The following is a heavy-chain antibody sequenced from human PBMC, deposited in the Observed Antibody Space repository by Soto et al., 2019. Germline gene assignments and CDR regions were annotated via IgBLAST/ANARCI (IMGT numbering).Heavy chain of an antibody. CDR3: AREGVAAYYYYGMDV. CDR2: ISTYNGDT. J-gene: IGHJ6*02. CDR1: GYTFTTFG. D-gene: IGHD2-15*01. Sequence: QVQLVQSGVEVKKSGASVKVSCKASGYTFTTFGISWVRQAPGQGLEWMGWISTYNGDTNYAQKFQDRVTMTTDTTTNTVYRELRSLRSDDTAVYYCAREGVAAYYYYGMDVWGQGTTVTVSS. V-gene: IGHV1-18*01.